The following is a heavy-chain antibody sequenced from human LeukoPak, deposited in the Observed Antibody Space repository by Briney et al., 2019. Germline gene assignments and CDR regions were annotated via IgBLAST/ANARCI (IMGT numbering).Heavy chain of an antibody. CDR1: GGSFSGYY. V-gene: IGHV4-34*01. J-gene: IGHJ4*02. Sequence: PSETLSLTCAVYGGSFSGYYWSWIRQPPGKGLEWIGEINHSGSTNYNPSLKSRVTISVDTSKNQFSLKLSSVTAADTAVYYCARGNHYYFDYWGQGTLVTVSS. CDR3: ARGNHYYFDY. CDR2: INHSGST. D-gene: IGHD1-14*01.